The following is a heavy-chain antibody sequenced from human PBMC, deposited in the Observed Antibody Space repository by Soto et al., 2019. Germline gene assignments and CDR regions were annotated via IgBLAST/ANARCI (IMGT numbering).Heavy chain of an antibody. Sequence: QVQLVQSGAEVKKPGSSVKVSCKASGYTVTSYGISWVRQAPGQGLEWMGWIRDYNGNTNYAQKLQGRVTLTTDTSTRTAYMELRSLRSDATAVYYCARDLPPGDYWGQGTLVTVSS. V-gene: IGHV1-18*01. CDR3: ARDLPPGDY. CDR1: GYTVTSYG. J-gene: IGHJ4*02. CDR2: IRDYNGNT.